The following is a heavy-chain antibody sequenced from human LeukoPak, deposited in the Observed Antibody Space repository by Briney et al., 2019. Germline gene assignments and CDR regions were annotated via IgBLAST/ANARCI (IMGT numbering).Heavy chain of an antibody. D-gene: IGHD6-19*01. V-gene: IGHV4-38-2*02. CDR3: ARDPEYSSGYY. Sequence: SETLSLTCTVSGYSICSGYYWGWIRQPPGKGLEWIGSIYHSGSTYYNPSLKSRVTISVDTSKNQFSLKLSSVTAADTAVYYCARDPEYSSGYYWGQGTLVTVSS. CDR1: GYSICSGYY. CDR2: IYHSGST. J-gene: IGHJ4*02.